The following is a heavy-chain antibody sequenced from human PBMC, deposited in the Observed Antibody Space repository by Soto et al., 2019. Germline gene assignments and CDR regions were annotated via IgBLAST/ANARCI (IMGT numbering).Heavy chain of an antibody. V-gene: IGHV3-7*01. CDR2: IKQDGSEK. J-gene: IGHJ6*03. Sequence: GGSLRLSCAASGFTFSSYWMSWVRQAPGKGLEWVANIKQDGSEKYYVDSVKGRFTISRDNAKNSLYLQMNSLRAEDTAVYYCARDCRAYNWNYFYYYYYMDVWGKGTTVTVSS. CDR1: GFTFSSYW. CDR3: ARDCRAYNWNYFYYYYYMDV. D-gene: IGHD1-7*01.